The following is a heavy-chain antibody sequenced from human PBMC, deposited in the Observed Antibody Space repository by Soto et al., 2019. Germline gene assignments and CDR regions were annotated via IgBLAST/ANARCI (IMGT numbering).Heavy chain of an antibody. V-gene: IGHV5-51*01. Sequence: GESLKISCKGSGYSFTSYWIGWVRQMPGKGLEWMGIIYPGDSDTRYSPSFQGQVTISADKSISTAYLQWSSLKASDTAMYYCARRRSSSSGMDYYYGMDVWGQGTTVTVSS. CDR2: IYPGDSDT. CDR1: GYSFTSYW. D-gene: IGHD6-6*01. J-gene: IGHJ6*02. CDR3: ARRRSSSSGMDYYYGMDV.